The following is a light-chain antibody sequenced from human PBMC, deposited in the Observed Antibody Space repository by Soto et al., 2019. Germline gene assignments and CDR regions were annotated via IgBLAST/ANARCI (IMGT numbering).Light chain of an antibody. CDR2: DAS. J-gene: IGKJ3*01. CDR1: QSVSSY. CDR3: QQYGDSPLT. Sequence: EIVLTQSPATLSLSPGERATLSCRASQSVSSYLAWYQQKPGQAPRLLIYDASNRATGIPARFSGSGSGTDFTLTISSLEPEDFAVYYCQQYGDSPLTSGPGTKVDIK. V-gene: IGKV3-11*01.